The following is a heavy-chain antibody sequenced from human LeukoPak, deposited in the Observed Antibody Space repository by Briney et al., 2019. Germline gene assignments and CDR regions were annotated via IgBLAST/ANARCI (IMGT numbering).Heavy chain of an antibody. CDR3: ARAVAYYDPRAFDI. D-gene: IGHD3-22*01. V-gene: IGHV4-30-2*01. CDR2: IYHSGST. Sequence: PSGTLSLTCAVSGGSISSGGYSWSWIRQPPGKGLEWIGYIYHSGSTYYNPSLKSRVTISVDRSKNQFSLKLSSVTAADTAVYYCARAVAYYDPRAFDIWGQGTMVTVSS. CDR1: GGSISSGGYS. J-gene: IGHJ3*02.